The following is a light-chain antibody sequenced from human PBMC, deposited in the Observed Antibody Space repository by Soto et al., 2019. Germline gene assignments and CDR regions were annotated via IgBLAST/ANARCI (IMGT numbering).Light chain of an antibody. V-gene: IGLV2-23*02. Sequence: QSALTQPASVSGSPGQSITISCTGTISDVGSHNLVSWYQQHPGKAPKLIIYEVSERPSGVSSRFSGSKSGNTASLTVSGLQADDEADYHCCSFAGSNPFPYVFGTGTKLT. CDR3: CSFAGSNPFPYV. CDR2: EVS. CDR1: ISDVGSHNL. J-gene: IGLJ1*01.